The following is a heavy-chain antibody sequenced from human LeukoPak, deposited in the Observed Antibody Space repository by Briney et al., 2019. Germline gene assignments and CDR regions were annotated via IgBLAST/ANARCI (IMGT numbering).Heavy chain of an antibody. D-gene: IGHD2-15*01. CDR1: GFAVSSNY. CDR3: ARAICSGGKCYFDY. Sequence: GGSLRLSCAASGFAVSSNYMSWVRQTPGKGLEWVSLIYSGGSTYCADSVKGRFTISRDNSKNTLYLQMNSLRAEDTAVYYCARAICSGGKCYFDYWGQGTLVTVSS. V-gene: IGHV3-53*01. CDR2: IYSGGST. J-gene: IGHJ4*02.